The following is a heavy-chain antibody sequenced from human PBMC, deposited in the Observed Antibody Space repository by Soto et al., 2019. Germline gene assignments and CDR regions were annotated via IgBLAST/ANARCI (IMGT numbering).Heavy chain of an antibody. Sequence: SVKVSCKASGYTFTSYAMHWVRQARGQRLEWIGWIVVGSGNTNYAQKFQERVTITRDMSTSTAYMELSSLRSEDTAVYYCAAVGPNYSPGYYGTDVWGQGTTVTVSS. CDR3: AAVGPNYSPGYYGTDV. J-gene: IGHJ6*02. V-gene: IGHV1-58*02. CDR1: GYTFTSYA. D-gene: IGHD4-4*01. CDR2: IVVGSGNT.